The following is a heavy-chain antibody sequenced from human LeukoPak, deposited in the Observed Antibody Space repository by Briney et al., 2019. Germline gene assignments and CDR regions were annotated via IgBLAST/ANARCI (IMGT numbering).Heavy chain of an antibody. D-gene: IGHD5-18*01. V-gene: IGHV3-74*01. CDR1: GFTFSSYW. J-gene: IGHJ4*02. CDR2: INSDGSST. CDR3: ARVPRTAVVIFNYFDY. Sequence: GGSLRLSCAASGFTFSSYWMHWVRQAPGKGLVWVSRINSDGSSTSYADSVKGRFTISRDNAKNTLYLQMNSLRAEDTAVYYCARVPRTAVVIFNYFDYWGQGTLVTVSS.